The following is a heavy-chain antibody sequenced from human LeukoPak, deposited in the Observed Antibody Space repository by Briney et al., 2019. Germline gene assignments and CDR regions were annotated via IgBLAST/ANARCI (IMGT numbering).Heavy chain of an antibody. CDR2: ISWNSGSI. V-gene: IGHV3-9*01. CDR3: AKGMYSSGWYDYYYYGMDV. Sequence: GRSLRLSCAASGFTFDDYAMHWVRQAPGRGLEWVSGISWNSGSIGYADSVKGRFTISRDNAKNPLYLQMNSLRAEDTALYYCAKGMYSSGWYDYYYYGMDVWGQGTTVTVSS. D-gene: IGHD6-19*01. CDR1: GFTFDDYA. J-gene: IGHJ6*02.